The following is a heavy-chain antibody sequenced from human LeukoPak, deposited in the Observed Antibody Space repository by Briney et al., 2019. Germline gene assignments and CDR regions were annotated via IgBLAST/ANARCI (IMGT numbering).Heavy chain of an antibody. CDR3: ARRTTIFPRRYLFDY. D-gene: IGHD3-3*01. Sequence: GGSLRLSCAASGFNFSYSWMSWVRQAPGKGLEWVANIKEDGSETYCADSVMGRFTISRDNAENSLFLQMTSLRGEDTAVYFCARRTTIFPRRYLFDYWGQGTLVTVSS. CDR1: GFNFSYSW. CDR2: IKEDGSET. V-gene: IGHV3-7*01. J-gene: IGHJ4*02.